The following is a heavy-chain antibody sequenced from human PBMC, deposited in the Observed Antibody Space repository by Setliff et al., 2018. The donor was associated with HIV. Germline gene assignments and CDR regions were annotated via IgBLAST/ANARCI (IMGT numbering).Heavy chain of an antibody. D-gene: IGHD1-26*01. Sequence: SETLSLTCAVHGGSFSDYYWTWIRQPPGKGLEWIGEIKHSGSTNYNPSLKSRVTISVDTAKNQFSLNLTSVTAADTAVYYCARGGWDYSFDHWGQGMLVTVSS. J-gene: IGHJ4*02. CDR2: IKHSGST. CDR3: ARGGWDYSFDH. CDR1: GGSFSDYY. V-gene: IGHV4-34*01.